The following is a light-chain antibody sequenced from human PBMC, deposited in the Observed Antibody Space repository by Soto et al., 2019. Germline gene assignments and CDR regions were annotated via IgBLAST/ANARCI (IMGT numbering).Light chain of an antibody. V-gene: IGLV1-47*01. CDR2: RNN. CDR3: AAWDDSLSGHVV. Sequence: QAVVTQPPSASGTPGQRVTISCSGSSSNIGSNYVYWYQQLPGTAPKLLIYRNNQRPSGVPDRFSGSKSGTSASLAISGLRSEDEAEYYCAAWDDSLSGHVVFGGGTKVTVL. CDR1: SSNIGSNY. J-gene: IGLJ2*01.